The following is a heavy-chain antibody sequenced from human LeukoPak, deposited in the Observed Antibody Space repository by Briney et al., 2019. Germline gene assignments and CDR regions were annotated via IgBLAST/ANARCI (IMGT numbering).Heavy chain of an antibody. J-gene: IGHJ4*02. CDR1: GYTFTGYY. CDR2: INPNSGGT. Sequence: VASVKVSCKASGYTFTGYYMHWVRQAPGQGLEWMGWINPNSGGTNYAQKFQGRVTMTRDTSISTAYMELSRLRFDDTAVYYCARGLPNDIVVVVVLDYWGQGTLVTVSS. V-gene: IGHV1-2*02. CDR3: ARGLPNDIVVVVVLDY. D-gene: IGHD2-15*01.